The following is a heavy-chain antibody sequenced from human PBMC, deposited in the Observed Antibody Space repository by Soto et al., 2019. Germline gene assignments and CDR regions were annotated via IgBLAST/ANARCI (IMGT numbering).Heavy chain of an antibody. V-gene: IGHV4-59*08. Sequence: SETLSLTCTVSGGSIISYYWSWILQPPGKGLEWIGYIYYSGSTNYNPSLKSRVTISVDTSKNQFSLKLSSVTAADTAVYYCARHVTPYYYYYGMDVWGQGTTVTVSS. D-gene: IGHD2-21*02. CDR2: IYYSGST. J-gene: IGHJ6*02. CDR3: ARHVTPYYYYYGMDV. CDR1: GGSIISYY.